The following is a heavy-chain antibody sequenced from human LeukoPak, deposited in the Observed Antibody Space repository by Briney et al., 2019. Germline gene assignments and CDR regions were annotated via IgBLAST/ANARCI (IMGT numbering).Heavy chain of an antibody. D-gene: IGHD6-13*01. V-gene: IGHV4-59*01. CDR2: IYYSGST. CDR1: GGSISSYY. CDR3: ARGIAAAGPFDY. Sequence: PSETLSLTCTVSGGSISSYYWSWIRQPPGKGLEWIGYIYYSGSTNYNPSLKSRVTISVDTSKNQLSLKLSSVTAADTAVYYCARGIAAAGPFDYWGQGTLVTVSS. J-gene: IGHJ4*02.